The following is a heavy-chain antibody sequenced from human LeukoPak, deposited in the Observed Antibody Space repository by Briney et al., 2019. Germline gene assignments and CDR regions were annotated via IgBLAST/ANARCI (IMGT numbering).Heavy chain of an antibody. CDR1: GGSISSSSYY. J-gene: IGHJ6*02. CDR3: ARSWEDGYPTGPYGMDV. Sequence: SETLSLTCTVSGGSISSSSYYWGWIRQPPGKGLEWIGYIYYSGSTNYNPSLKSRVTISVDTSKNQFSLKLSSVTAADTAVYYCARSWEDGYPTGPYGMDVWGQGTTVTVSS. V-gene: IGHV4-61*05. D-gene: IGHD5-24*01. CDR2: IYYSGST.